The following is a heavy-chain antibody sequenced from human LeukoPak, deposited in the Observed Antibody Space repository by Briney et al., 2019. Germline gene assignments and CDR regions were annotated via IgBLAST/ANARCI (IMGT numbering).Heavy chain of an antibody. CDR1: GGSFSGYY. V-gene: IGHV4-34*01. CDR2: LNHSGST. CDR3: ASGRYYGSGSYYYYYGMDV. D-gene: IGHD3-10*01. Sequence: SETLSLTCAVYGGSFSGYYWSWIRQPPGKGLEWIGELNHSGSTNYNPSLKSRVTISVDTSKNQFSLKLSSVTAADTAVYYCASGRYYGSGSYYYYYGMDVWGQGTTVTVSS. J-gene: IGHJ6*02.